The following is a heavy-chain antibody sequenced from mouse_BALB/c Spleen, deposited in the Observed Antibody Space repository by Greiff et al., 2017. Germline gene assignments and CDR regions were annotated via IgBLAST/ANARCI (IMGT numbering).Heavy chain of an antibody. J-gene: IGHJ2*01. CDR2: ISYSGST. D-gene: IGHD3-1*01. Sequence: EVQLQQSGPGLVKPSQSLSLTCTVTGYSITSDYAWNWIRQFPGNKLEWMGYISYSGSTSYNPSLKSRISITRDTSKNQFFLQLNSVTTEDTATYYCARWRDGAPFDYWGQGTTLTVSS. CDR1: GYSITSDYA. CDR3: ARWRDGAPFDY. V-gene: IGHV3-2*02.